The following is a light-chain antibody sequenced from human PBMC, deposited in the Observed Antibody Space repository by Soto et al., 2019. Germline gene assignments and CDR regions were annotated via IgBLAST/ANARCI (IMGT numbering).Light chain of an antibody. CDR1: SSDVGRYNY. CDR3: SSFTSSSTFV. J-gene: IGLJ1*01. Sequence: QSALAQPASVSGSRGQSITISCTGTSSDVGRYNYVSWCQQHPGKVPKLIIYDVSNWPSGVSDRFSGSKSGNTASLTISGLHPEDEADYYCSSFTSSSTFVFGTGTKLTVL. V-gene: IGLV2-14*03. CDR2: DVS.